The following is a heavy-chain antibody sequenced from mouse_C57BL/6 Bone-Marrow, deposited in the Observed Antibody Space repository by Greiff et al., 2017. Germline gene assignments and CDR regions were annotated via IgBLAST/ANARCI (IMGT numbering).Heavy chain of an antibody. Sequence: QVQLQQSGAELVKPGASVKLSCKASGYTFTEYTIHWVKQRTGQGLEWIGWFYPGSGSTKYNEKFKDKATLTADKSSSTAYMELSSLTSEDAAVYFCARDGDQGGNAYWGQGTLVTVSA. CDR3: ARDGDQGGNAY. CDR2: FYPGSGST. V-gene: IGHV1-62-2*01. CDR1: GYTFTEYT. D-gene: IGHD1-1*02. J-gene: IGHJ3*01.